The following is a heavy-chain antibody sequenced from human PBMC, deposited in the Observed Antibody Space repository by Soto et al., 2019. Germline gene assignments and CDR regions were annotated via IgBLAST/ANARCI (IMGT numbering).Heavy chain of an antibody. J-gene: IGHJ4*02. CDR1: GDSITSGGYS. CDR3: FRAHYGHSGYYFDS. Sequence: QVKLQESGSGLVKPSETLSLTCSVSGDSITSGGYSWSWIRQPPRRALEWIGYINHTGSASYSPSLKGRVTISVDKTKTQFSLSLNTVTAADTTIYYCFRAHYGHSGYYFDSWGQGSLFTVSS. CDR2: INHTGSA. V-gene: IGHV4-30-2*01. D-gene: IGHD3-22*01.